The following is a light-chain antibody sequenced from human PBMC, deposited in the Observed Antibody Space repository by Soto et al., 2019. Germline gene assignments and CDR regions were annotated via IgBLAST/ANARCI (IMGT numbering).Light chain of an antibody. J-gene: IGLJ3*02. CDR2: DNN. Sequence: QSVLTQPPSVSAAPGQKVTISCSGSISNIGKNYVSWYQQLPGTAPKVLIYDNNKRPSGIPDRFSGSKSGTSATLGITGLQTGDEADYYCGTWDSSLSAPNWVLGGGTKLTVL. CDR3: GTWDSSLSAPNWV. CDR1: ISNIGKNY. V-gene: IGLV1-51*01.